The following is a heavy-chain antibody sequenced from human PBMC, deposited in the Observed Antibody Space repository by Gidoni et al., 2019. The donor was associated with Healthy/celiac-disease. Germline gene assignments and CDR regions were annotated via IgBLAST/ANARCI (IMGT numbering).Heavy chain of an antibody. Sequence: EVQLVQSGAEVKKPGESLKLPCKGSGYSFTSYWLGWVRQMPGKGLEWMGIIYPGDSDTRYSPSVQGQVTISADKSISTAYLQWSSLKAADTAMYYCARQDSSGYFYYFDYWGQGTLVTVSS. CDR1: GYSFTSYW. J-gene: IGHJ4*02. V-gene: IGHV5-51*01. CDR2: IYPGDSDT. CDR3: ARQDSSGYFYYFDY. D-gene: IGHD3-22*01.